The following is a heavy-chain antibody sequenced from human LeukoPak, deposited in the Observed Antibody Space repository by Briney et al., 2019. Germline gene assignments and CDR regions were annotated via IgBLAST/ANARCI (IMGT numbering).Heavy chain of an antibody. CDR3: ARDGDTMVRGGPYNWFDP. Sequence: ASVKVSCKASGYTFTNYYMHWVRQAPGQGLEWMGIINPSGGSTSYAQKFQGRVTMTRDTSTSAVYMELSSLRSDDTAVYYCARDGDTMVRGGPYNWFDPWGQGTLVTVSS. J-gene: IGHJ5*02. CDR1: GYTFTNYY. CDR2: INPSGGST. V-gene: IGHV1-46*01. D-gene: IGHD3-10*01.